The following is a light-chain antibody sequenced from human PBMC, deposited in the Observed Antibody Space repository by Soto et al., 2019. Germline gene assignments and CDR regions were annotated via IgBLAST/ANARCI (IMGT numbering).Light chain of an antibody. Sequence: EVLMTQSPATLSMSPGGRTTLSCRVSQGVSSKLVWYHQRPGQAPRLLIYDASTRATGVPARFSGSGSGTEFTLTISSLQSEDVGVYFCQQFGEWPWTFGQGTKVEIK. V-gene: IGKV3-15*01. CDR3: QQFGEWPWT. CDR2: DAS. J-gene: IGKJ1*01. CDR1: QGVSSK.